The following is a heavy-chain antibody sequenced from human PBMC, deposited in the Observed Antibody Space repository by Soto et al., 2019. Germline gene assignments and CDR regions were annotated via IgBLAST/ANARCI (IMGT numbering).Heavy chain of an antibody. CDR1: GFAFSNYA. J-gene: IGHJ4*02. V-gene: IGHV3-23*01. D-gene: IGHD6-19*01. CDR3: ARGGSGWYPFDY. CDR2: LTGGGDNP. Sequence: GSLRLSSEASGFAFSNYAVSWVRQSAGEGLECVSSLTGGGDNPHYAESVKGRFTITRDNSKSTLFLQINSLSDGDTAVYYCARGGSGWYPFDYWGQGTLVTVSS.